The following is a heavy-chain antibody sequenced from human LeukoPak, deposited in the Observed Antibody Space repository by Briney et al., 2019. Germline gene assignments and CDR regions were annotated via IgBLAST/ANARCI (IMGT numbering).Heavy chain of an antibody. CDR1: GYTFTGYY. Sequence: ASVKVSCKASGYTFTGYYMHWVRQATGQGLEWMGRINPNSGDTNYTQKFQGRVTMTRDTPISTAYMELNRLRSDDTAVYYCATYYYGSGSSPFDYWGQGTLVTVSS. CDR3: ATYYYGSGSSPFDY. D-gene: IGHD3-10*01. V-gene: IGHV1-2*06. CDR2: INPNSGDT. J-gene: IGHJ4*02.